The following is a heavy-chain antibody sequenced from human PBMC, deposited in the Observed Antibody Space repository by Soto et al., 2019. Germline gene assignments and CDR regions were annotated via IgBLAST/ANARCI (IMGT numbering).Heavy chain of an antibody. J-gene: IGHJ4*02. CDR2: ISYSGST. V-gene: IGHV4-30-4*01. Sequence: QVQLQESGPGLVKPSQTLSLTCTVSGGSISSGGYYWSWIRQPPGKGLEWIGYISYSGSTYYNPSLKSRVTISVDTAKNQCSRKVNAVTAADTAVYYCARALGPGGEYDFDYWGQGNLVTVSS. D-gene: IGHD4-17*01. CDR1: GGSISSGGYY. CDR3: ARALGPGGEYDFDY.